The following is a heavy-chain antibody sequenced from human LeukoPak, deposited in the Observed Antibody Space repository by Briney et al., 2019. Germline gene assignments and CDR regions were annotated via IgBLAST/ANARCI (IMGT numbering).Heavy chain of an antibody. J-gene: IGHJ6*02. CDR2: ISWNSGSI. CDR3: ARVFYGMDV. Sequence: PGRSLRLSCAASGFTFDDYAMHWVRQPPGKGLEWVSGISWNSGSIDYADSVKGRFTISRDNAKNSLYLQMNSLRAEDTAVYYCARVFYGMDVWGQGTTVTVSS. V-gene: IGHV3-9*01. CDR1: GFTFDDYA.